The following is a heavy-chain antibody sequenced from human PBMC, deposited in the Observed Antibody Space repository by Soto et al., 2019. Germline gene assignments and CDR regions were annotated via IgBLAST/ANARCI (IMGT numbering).Heavy chain of an antibody. Sequence: GGSLRLSCAASGFTFSRYAINWVRQAPGRGLQWISGISVSGDNTSYVESVRGRFTVYRDNSKNTLYLQMNNLRAEDTALYYCAKDGKMRTKVWFPAGYGMDVCGQGTTVTVSS. CDR2: ISVSGDNT. CDR1: GFTFSRYA. J-gene: IGHJ6*02. V-gene: IGHV3-23*01. CDR3: AKDGKMRTKVWFPAGYGMDV. D-gene: IGHD3-10*01.